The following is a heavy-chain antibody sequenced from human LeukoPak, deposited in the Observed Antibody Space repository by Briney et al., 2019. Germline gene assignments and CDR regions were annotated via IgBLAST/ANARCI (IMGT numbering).Heavy chain of an antibody. D-gene: IGHD6-19*01. CDR3: AKDEWQWLAIDH. CDR1: GFTFSSYS. Sequence: GGSLRLSCAASGFTFSSYSMIWVRQAPGKGLEWVSYISSSSSTTYYADSVKGRFTISRHNAKNSLYLHMNSLRDEDTAVYYCAKDEWQWLAIDHWGQGTLVTVSS. CDR2: ISSSSSTT. J-gene: IGHJ4*02. V-gene: IGHV3-48*02.